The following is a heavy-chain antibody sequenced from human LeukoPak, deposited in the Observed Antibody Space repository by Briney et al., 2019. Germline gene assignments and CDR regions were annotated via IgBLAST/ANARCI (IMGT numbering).Heavy chain of an antibody. V-gene: IGHV3-23*01. CDR2: ISDSSGVT. J-gene: IGHJ6*02. CDR3: AKGRGKDYYYDMDV. CDR1: GFTFSSCA. Sequence: GGSLRLSCVASGFTFSSCAMNWVRQAPGKGLEWLSCISDSSGVTHYADSVKGRFTISRDNFKNTLYLQINSLRVEDTAVYYCAKGRGKDYYYDMDVWGQGATVTVSS. D-gene: IGHD3-10*01.